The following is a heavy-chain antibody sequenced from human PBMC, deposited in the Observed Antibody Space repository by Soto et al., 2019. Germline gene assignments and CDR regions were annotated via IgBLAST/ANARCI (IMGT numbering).Heavy chain of an antibody. J-gene: IGHJ6*03. Sequence: GASVKVSCKASGGTFSSYTISWVRQAPGQGLEWMGRIIPILGIANYAQKFQGRVTITADKSTSTAYMELSSLRSEDTAVYYCARASGVAETPNYYYYYMDVWGKGTTVTVSS. CDR3: ARASGVAETPNYYYYYMDV. D-gene: IGHD3-3*01. V-gene: IGHV1-69*02. CDR2: IIPILGIA. CDR1: GGTFSSYT.